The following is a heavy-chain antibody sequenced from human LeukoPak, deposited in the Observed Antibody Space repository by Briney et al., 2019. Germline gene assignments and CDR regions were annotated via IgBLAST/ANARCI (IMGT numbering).Heavy chain of an antibody. D-gene: IGHD3-10*01. Sequence: GGSLRLSCTVSGFTVSSNSWSWVRQAPGKGLEWVSFIYSGGNTHYSDSVTGRFTISRDNSKNTLYLQMNSLRAEDTAVYYCAKGSDGSGSYYRRNWFDPWGQGTLVTVSS. CDR3: AKGSDGSGSYYRRNWFDP. J-gene: IGHJ5*02. CDR1: GFTVSSNS. V-gene: IGHV3-53*01. CDR2: IYSGGNT.